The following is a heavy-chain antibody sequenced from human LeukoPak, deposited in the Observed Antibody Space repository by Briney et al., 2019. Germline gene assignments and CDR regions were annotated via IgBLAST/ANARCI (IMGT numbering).Heavy chain of an antibody. CDR2: IYYSGST. CDR3: ASVSLYCSGVSCPDY. CDR1: GGSVSSGSYY. J-gene: IGHJ4*02. D-gene: IGHD2-15*01. Sequence: SETLSLTCTVSGGSVSSGSYYWSWIRQPPGKGLEWIGYIYYSGSTNYNPSLKSRVTISLDTSKNQFSLKLSSVTAADTAVYYCASVSLYCSGVSCPDYWGQGTLVTASS. V-gene: IGHV4-61*01.